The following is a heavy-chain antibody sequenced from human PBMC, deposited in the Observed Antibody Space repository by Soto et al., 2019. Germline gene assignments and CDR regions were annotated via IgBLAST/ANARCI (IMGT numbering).Heavy chain of an antibody. D-gene: IGHD2-21*02. CDR1: GFTFSSYG. V-gene: IGHV3-33*01. J-gene: IGHJ4*02. CDR2: IWYDGSNK. CDR3: ARSPYCGGDCYSAPDY. Sequence: PGGSLRLSCAASGFTFSSYGMHWVRQAPGKGLEWVAVIWYDGSNKYYADSVKGRFTISRDNSKNTLYLQMNSLRAEDTAVYYCARSPYCGGDCYSAPDYWGQGTLVTVSS.